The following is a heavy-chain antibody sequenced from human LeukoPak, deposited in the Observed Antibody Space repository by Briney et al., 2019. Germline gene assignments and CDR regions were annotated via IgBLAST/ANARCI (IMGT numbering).Heavy chain of an antibody. J-gene: IGHJ4*02. CDR2: INPNSGGT. CDR1: GYTLTGYY. Sequence: ASVKVSCKASGYTLTGYYMHWVRQAPGQGLEWMGWINPNSGGTNYAQKFQGRVTMTRDTSISTAYMELSRLRSDDTAVYYCARGYYDILTGYFPFDYWGQGTLVTVSS. V-gene: IGHV1-2*02. D-gene: IGHD3-9*01. CDR3: ARGYYDILTGYFPFDY.